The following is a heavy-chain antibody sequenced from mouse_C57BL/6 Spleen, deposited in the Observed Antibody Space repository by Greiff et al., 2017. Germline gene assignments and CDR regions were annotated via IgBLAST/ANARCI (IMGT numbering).Heavy chain of an antibody. V-gene: IGHV5-4*01. CDR1: GFTFSSYA. CDR3: ARDYYGSSLFAY. CDR2: ISDGGSYT. D-gene: IGHD1-1*01. Sequence: EVQLVESGGGLVKPGGSLKLSCAASGFTFSSYAMSWVRQTPEKRLEWVATISDGGSYTYYPDNVKGRFTISRDNAKNNLYLQMSHLKSEDTAMYYCARDYYGSSLFAYWGQGTLVTVSA. J-gene: IGHJ3*01.